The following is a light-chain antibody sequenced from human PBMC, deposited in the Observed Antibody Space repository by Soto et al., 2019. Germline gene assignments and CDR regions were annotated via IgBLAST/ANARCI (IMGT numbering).Light chain of an antibody. CDR2: DAS. CDR3: QQGSNWPPGLT. CDR1: QSVSSY. V-gene: IGKV3-11*01. Sequence: EIVLTQSPATLSLSPGERATLSCRASQSVSSYLACYQQKPGQAPRLLIYDASNRATGIPDRFSGSGSGTDFTLTISSREPEDFAVYYCQQGSNWPPGLTFGGGTKVELK. J-gene: IGKJ4*01.